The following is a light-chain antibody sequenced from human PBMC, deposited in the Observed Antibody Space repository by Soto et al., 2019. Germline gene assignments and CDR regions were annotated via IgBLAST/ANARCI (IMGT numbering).Light chain of an antibody. CDR1: SGSIASNY. CDR2: EDN. Sequence: NFMLTQPHSVSESPGKTVTISCTRSSGSIASNYVQWYQQRPGSAPTPVIYEDNERPSGVPDRFSGSIDSSSNSASLAISGLQTDDEADYYCQSYHSGNVVFGGGTKLTGL. J-gene: IGLJ2*01. CDR3: QSYHSGNVV. V-gene: IGLV6-57*04.